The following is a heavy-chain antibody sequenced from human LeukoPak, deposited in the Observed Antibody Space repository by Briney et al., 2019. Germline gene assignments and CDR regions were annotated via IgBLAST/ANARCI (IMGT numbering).Heavy chain of an antibody. Sequence: GGSLRLSRAASEFTVSSNYVSWVRQAPGKGLEWVSSIYSGGSTYYADSVKGRFTISRDSSENTLYLQMNSLRAEDTAVYYCARGHNWNDRGAFDIWGQGTMVTVSS. D-gene: IGHD1-1*01. CDR3: ARGHNWNDRGAFDI. J-gene: IGHJ3*02. V-gene: IGHV3-53*01. CDR1: EFTVSSNY. CDR2: IYSGGST.